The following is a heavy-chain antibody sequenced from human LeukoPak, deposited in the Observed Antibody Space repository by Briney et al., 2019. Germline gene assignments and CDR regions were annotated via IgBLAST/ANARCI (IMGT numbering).Heavy chain of an antibody. J-gene: IGHJ4*02. V-gene: IGHV3-33*03. D-gene: IGHD6-13*01. CDR1: GFTFNTYA. CDR3: AGSSWYEGADY. Sequence: GGSLRLSCAASGFTFNTYAMNWVRQAPGKGLEWVAVIWYDGSNEYYADSVKGRFTISRDNAKNSLYLQMNSLRAEDTAVYYCAGSSWYEGADYWGQGTLVTVSS. CDR2: IWYDGSNE.